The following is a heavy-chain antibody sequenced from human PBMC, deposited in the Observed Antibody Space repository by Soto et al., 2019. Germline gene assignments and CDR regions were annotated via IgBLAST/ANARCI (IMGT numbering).Heavy chain of an antibody. V-gene: IGHV2-70*11. CDR1: GVSLSTRGMC. Sequence: SGPTLVNPPQTLTLNFSVSGVSLSTRGMCVTWIRQPPGKALEWLARIDWDDDKYYSTSMKTRLTIPQDTSKNQVVPTMNKKEPVDTATYYCARIMVITNVAFDIWGKGHWSPS. J-gene: IGHJ3*02. CDR3: ARIMVITNVAFDI. D-gene: IGHD3-22*01. CDR2: IDWDDDK.